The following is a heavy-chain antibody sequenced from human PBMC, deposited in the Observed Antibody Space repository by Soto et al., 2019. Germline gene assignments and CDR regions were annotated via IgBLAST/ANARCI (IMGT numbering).Heavy chain of an antibody. V-gene: IGHV4-59*01. CDR2: IYYSGST. CDR1: GGSISSYY. J-gene: IGHJ6*02. D-gene: IGHD3-10*01. Sequence: SETLSLTCTVSGGSISSYYWSWIRQPPGKGLEWIGYIYYSGSTNYNPSLKSRVTISVDTSKNQFSLKLSSVTAADTAVYYCARQGFGELHGLVDVWGQGITVTVSS. CDR3: ARQGFGELHGLVDV.